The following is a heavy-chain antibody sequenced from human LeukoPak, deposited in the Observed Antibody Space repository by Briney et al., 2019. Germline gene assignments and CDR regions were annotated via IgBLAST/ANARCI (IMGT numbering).Heavy chain of an antibody. CDR3: TKERNAFDV. V-gene: IGHV3-30*02. CDR2: IKYDGTNQ. CDR1: GFTFGAYD. Sequence: PGGSLRLSCVASGFTFGAYDIHRVRQAPGKGLDWVASIKYDGTNQYYADSAKGRFTISRDNSKNTLYLHMSSLRAEDTAIYYCTKERNAFDVWGQGTMVTVSS. J-gene: IGHJ3*01.